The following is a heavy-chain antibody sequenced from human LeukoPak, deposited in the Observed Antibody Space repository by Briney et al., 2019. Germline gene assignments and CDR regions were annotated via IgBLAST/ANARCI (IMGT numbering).Heavy chain of an antibody. CDR2: IDTTTGNP. D-gene: IGHD3-10*01. CDR3: VRGTPTPGMDY. J-gene: IGHJ4*02. CDR1: GYIFTSNY. V-gene: IGHV7-4-1*02. Sequence: ASVKVSCKASGYIFTSNYIHWVRQAPGQGLEWMGNIDTTTGNPRYAQDFTGRFVFSLDTSVSTAYLQITSLKADDTAAYYCVRGTPTPGMDYWGQGTQVTVSS.